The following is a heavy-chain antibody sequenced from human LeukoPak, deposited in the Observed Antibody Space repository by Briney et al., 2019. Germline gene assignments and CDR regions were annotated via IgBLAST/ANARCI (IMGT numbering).Heavy chain of an antibody. V-gene: IGHV1-46*01. Sequence: ASVKVSCKASGYTFTSYYMYWVRQAPGQGLEWMGIINPSGGSTSYAQKFQGRVTMTRDTSTSTVYMELSSLRSEDTAVYYCARNYGSGSYDSYYFDYWGQGTLVTVSS. CDR3: ARNYGSGSYDSYYFDY. CDR1: GYTFTSYY. J-gene: IGHJ4*02. CDR2: INPSGGST. D-gene: IGHD3-10*01.